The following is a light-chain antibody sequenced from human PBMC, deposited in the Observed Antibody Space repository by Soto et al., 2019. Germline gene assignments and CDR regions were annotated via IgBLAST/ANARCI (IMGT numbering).Light chain of an antibody. J-gene: IGLJ2*01. CDR2: EVS. Sequence: QSVLTQPASVSGSPGQSITISCTGTRSDVGSYNLVSWYQQQPGKAPKLMIYEVSKRPSGVSNRFSGSKSGNKASLTISGLQAEDEAYYYCCSYAGSSTYVVFGGGTKVTVL. CDR1: RSDVGSYNL. V-gene: IGLV2-23*02. CDR3: CSYAGSSTYVV.